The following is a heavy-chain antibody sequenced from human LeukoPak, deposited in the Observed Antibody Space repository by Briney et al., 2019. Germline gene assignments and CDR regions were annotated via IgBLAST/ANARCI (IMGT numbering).Heavy chain of an antibody. J-gene: IGHJ4*02. CDR1: GYSFTSYW. CDR2: ISGSGGST. CDR3: AKGGRGCSSTSCPQRKYYFDY. D-gene: IGHD2-2*01. Sequence: GESLKISCKGSGYSFTSYWIGWVRQAPGKGLEWVSAISGSGGSTYYADSVKGRFTISRDNSKNTLYLQMNSLRAEDTAVYYCAKGGRGCSSTSCPQRKYYFDYWGQGTLVTVSS. V-gene: IGHV3-23*01.